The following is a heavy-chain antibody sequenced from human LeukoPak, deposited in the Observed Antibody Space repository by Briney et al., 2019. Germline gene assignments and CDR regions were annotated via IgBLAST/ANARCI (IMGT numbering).Heavy chain of an antibody. J-gene: IGHJ5*02. CDR1: GYTFSNFG. CDR2: ISGYNGET. Sequence: GASVKVSCKAAGYTFSNFGISWVRQAPGQGLEWMGWISGYNGETNYAQKFQGRVTMTTDTSANTAYMEVRSLRSDDTAVYYCARDYEIAVRYDCFDPWGQGTLDIVSS. CDR3: ARDYEIAVRYDCFDP. V-gene: IGHV1-18*01. D-gene: IGHD6-6*01.